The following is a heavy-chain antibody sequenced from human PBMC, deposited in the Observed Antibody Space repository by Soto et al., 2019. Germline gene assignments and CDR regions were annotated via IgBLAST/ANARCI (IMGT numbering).Heavy chain of an antibody. Sequence: ASVKVSCKASGYTFTGYYMHWVRQAPGQGLEWMGWINPNSGGTNYAQKFQGWVTMTRDTSISTAYMELSRLRSDDTAVYYCAKNSGSYYDAFDIWGQGTMVTVSS. V-gene: IGHV1-2*04. CDR3: AKNSGSYYDAFDI. D-gene: IGHD1-26*01. J-gene: IGHJ3*02. CDR1: GYTFTGYY. CDR2: INPNSGGT.